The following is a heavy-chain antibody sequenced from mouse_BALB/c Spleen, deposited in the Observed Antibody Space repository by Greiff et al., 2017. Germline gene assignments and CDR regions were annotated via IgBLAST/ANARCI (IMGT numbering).Heavy chain of an antibody. CDR2: ITYSGST. D-gene: IGHD2-1*01. J-gene: IGHJ4*01. Sequence: VQLKESGPSLVKPSQTLSLTCSVTGDSITSGYWNWIRKFPGNKLEYMGYITYSGSTYYNPSLKSRISITRDTSKNQYYLQLNSVTTEDTATYYCARYYGNFLAMDYWGQGTSVTVSS. CDR1: GDSITSGY. V-gene: IGHV3-8*02. CDR3: ARYYGNFLAMDY.